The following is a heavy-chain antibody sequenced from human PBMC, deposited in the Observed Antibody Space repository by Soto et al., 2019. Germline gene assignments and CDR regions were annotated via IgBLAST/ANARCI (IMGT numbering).Heavy chain of an antibody. Sequence: GLDLEWLGFIYWNDDKRYRPSLKSRLTITKDTSKNQVVLTMTNMDPVDTATYYCAKSGSSGWYGWFDPWGQGTLVTVSS. V-gene: IGHV2-5*01. D-gene: IGHD6-19*01. J-gene: IGHJ5*02. CDR3: AKSGSSGWYGWFDP. CDR2: IYWNDDK.